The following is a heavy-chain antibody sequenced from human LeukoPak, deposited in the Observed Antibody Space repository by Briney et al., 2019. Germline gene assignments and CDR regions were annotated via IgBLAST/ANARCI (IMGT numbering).Heavy chain of an antibody. CDR2: ISGSGGST. CDR3: AKDSQPAGTHFDY. J-gene: IGHJ4*02. D-gene: IGHD6-19*01. Sequence: GGSLRLSCATSGFTFKTYAMSWVRQAPGKGLEWVSAISGSGGSTYYADSVKGRFTISRDNSKNTLYLQMNSLRAEDTAVYYCAKDSQPAGTHFDYWGQGTLVTVSS. CDR1: GFTFKTYA. V-gene: IGHV3-23*01.